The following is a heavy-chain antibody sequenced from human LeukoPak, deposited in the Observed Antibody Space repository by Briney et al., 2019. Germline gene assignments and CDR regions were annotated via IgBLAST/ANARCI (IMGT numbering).Heavy chain of an antibody. CDR2: INPNSGGT. D-gene: IGHD3-3*01. CDR3: ARGGYDFVYYYYGMDV. J-gene: IGHJ6*02. CDR1: GYTFTGYY. Sequence: ASVKVSCKASGYTFTGYYMHWVRQAPGQGLEWMGRINPNSGGTNYAQKFQGRVTMSRDTSISTAYMELSRLRSDDTAVYYCARGGYDFVYYYYGMDVWGQGTTVTVSS. V-gene: IGHV1-2*06.